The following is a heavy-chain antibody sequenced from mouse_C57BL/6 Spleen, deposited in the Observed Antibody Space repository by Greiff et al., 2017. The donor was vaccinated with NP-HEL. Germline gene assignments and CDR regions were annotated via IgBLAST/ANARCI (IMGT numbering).Heavy chain of an antibody. Sequence: EVQLVESGGGLVQPGGSLSLSCAASGFTFTDYYMSWVRQPPGKALEWLGFIRNKANGYTTEYSASVKGRFTISRDNSQSILYLQMIALRAEDSATYYCARYLPQDGFAYWGQGTLVTVSA. CDR1: GFTFTDYY. CDR2: IRNKANGYTT. J-gene: IGHJ3*01. D-gene: IGHD5-5*01. V-gene: IGHV7-3*01. CDR3: ARYLPQDGFAY.